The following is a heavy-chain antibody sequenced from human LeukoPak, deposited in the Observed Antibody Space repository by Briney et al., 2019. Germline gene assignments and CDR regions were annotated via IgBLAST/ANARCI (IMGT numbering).Heavy chain of an antibody. D-gene: IGHD2/OR15-2a*01. V-gene: IGHV3-20*04. CDR3: ASGEYSLLPMDV. J-gene: IGHJ6*02. CDR1: GFTFEDHG. Sequence: PGGSLRLSCAASGFTFEDHGMSWVRQAPGKGLEWVSGINWNGGSTGYADSVKGRFTISRDNAKNSLYLQMNSLRAEDTAVYYCASGEYSLLPMDVWGQGTTVTVSS. CDR2: INWNGGST.